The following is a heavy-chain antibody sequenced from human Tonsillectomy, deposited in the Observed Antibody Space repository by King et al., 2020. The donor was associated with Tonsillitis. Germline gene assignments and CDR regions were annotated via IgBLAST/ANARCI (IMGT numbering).Heavy chain of an antibody. D-gene: IGHD3-22*01. CDR3: ARDPQYYYDSSGYLDY. CDR1: GFTFSSYS. CDR2: ISNGSSTI. Sequence: VQLVESGGGLVQPGGSLRLSCAASGFTFSSYSMNWVRQAPGKGLEWVSYISNGSSTIYYADSVKGRFTISRENAKNSLYLQMNSLRAEDTAVYYCARDPQYYYDSSGYLDYWGQGTLVTVSS. J-gene: IGHJ4*02. V-gene: IGHV3-48*01.